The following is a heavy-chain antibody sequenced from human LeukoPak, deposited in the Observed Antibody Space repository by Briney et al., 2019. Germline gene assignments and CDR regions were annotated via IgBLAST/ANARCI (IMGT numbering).Heavy chain of an antibody. V-gene: IGHV3-15*01. CDR2: IKSKTDGETT. CDR3: TPLGIAVAGTGC. CDR1: GFTFSNAW. Sequence: GSLLLSCAASGFTFSNAWMSWVRQAPGKGREWVGRIKSKTDGETTDYAAPVKGRFTISRDDPNNTLYLQMNSLKTEDTAVYYCTPLGIAVAGTGCWGQGTLVTVSS. D-gene: IGHD6-19*01. J-gene: IGHJ4*02.